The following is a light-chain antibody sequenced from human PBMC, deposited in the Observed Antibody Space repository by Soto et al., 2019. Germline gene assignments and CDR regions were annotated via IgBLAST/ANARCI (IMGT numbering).Light chain of an antibody. CDR3: QKYNSYLWT. Sequence: DIQMTQSPTTLSASVGDRVTITCRASQSISNWLAWYQQKPGKAPKLLIYDASSLESGVPSRFSGSGSGTEFTLTISSLQPDDFATYYCQKYNSYLWTFGQGTKLEIK. J-gene: IGKJ1*01. CDR1: QSISNW. CDR2: DAS. V-gene: IGKV1-5*01.